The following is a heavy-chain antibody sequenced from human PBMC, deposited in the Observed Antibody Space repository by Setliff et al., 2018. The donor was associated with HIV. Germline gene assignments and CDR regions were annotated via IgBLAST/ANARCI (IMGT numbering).Heavy chain of an antibody. CDR1: GGSISSPY. CDR3: ARAQRITIFGVVYWYFDL. J-gene: IGHJ2*01. D-gene: IGHD3-3*01. V-gene: IGHV4-59*11. Sequence: SETLSLTCTVSGGSISSPYWSWIRQPPGKGLEWIGYIYYNGSTNYNPSLKSRVTISVDTSKKQFSLRLSSVTAADTAVYYCARAQRITIFGVVYWYFDLWGRGTPVTVSS. CDR2: IYYNGST.